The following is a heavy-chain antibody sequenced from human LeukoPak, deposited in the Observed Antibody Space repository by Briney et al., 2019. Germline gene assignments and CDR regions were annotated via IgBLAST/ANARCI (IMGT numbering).Heavy chain of an antibody. CDR3: ARGAIGSGNHRDYYYYGMDV. V-gene: IGHV1-69*13. D-gene: IGHD3-10*01. Sequence: GASVKLSCTASGGTFSSYAISWVRQAPGQGLEWMGGIIPIFGTANYAQKFQGRVTITADESTSTAYMELSSLRSEDTAVYYCARGAIGSGNHRDYYYYGMDVWGKGTTVTVSS. CDR2: IIPIFGTA. CDR1: GGTFSSYA. J-gene: IGHJ6*04.